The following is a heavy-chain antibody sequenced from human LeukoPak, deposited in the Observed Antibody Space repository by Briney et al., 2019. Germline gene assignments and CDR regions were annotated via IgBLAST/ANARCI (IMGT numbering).Heavy chain of an antibody. J-gene: IGHJ4*01. D-gene: IGHD3-10*01. CDR1: GGSVTRGAYS. CDR2: IYTSGDT. Sequence: SETLSLTCTVSGGSVTRGAYSWTWIRQPVGKGLEWIGRIYTSGDTKYNPSLKSRVTISVGASNNQFSLKLTSVTAADTAVYYCASGDYGAGSPVMRYWGHGTLVIVSS. V-gene: IGHV4-61*02. CDR3: ASGDYGAGSPVMRY.